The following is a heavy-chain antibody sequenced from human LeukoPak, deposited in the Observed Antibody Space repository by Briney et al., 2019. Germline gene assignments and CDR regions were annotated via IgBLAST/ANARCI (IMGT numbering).Heavy chain of an antibody. CDR1: GGSITNYY. J-gene: IGHJ6*02. CDR2: IYTSGST. V-gene: IGHV4-4*07. Sequence: SGTLSLTCTVSGGSITNYYWTWIRQPAGKGLEWIGRIYTSGSTSYNPSLKCRVTMSIDTSKSQFSLKLSSLTAADTAVYYCARGCSSTSCWLRMDVWGQGTTVTVSS. CDR3: ARGCSSTSCWLRMDV. D-gene: IGHD2-2*01.